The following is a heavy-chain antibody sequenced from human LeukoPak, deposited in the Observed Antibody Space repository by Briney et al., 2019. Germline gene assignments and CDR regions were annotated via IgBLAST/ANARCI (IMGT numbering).Heavy chain of an antibody. CDR1: CVSISSSSYY. J-gene: IGHJ4*02. V-gene: IGHV4-39*07. CDR2: FYCSGNT. Sequence: SETLALICTVSCVSISSSSYYWGWIREPPGQGLEWIGRFYCSGNTNYTPSLKSRVTISADTSKNQFSLKLSSVTAADTAVYYCAREREQGTMIVADWGQGTLVTVSS. D-gene: IGHD3-22*01. CDR3: AREREQGTMIVAD.